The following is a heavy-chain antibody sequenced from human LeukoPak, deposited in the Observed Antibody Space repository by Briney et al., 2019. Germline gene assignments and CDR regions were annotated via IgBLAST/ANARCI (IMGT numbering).Heavy chain of an antibody. Sequence: SETLSLTCTVSGGSISSYYWSWIRQPPGKGLEWIGYIYYSGSTNYNPSLKSRVTISVDTSKNQFSLKLSAVTAADTAVYYCARAGYYDSSGYYYWGQGTLVTVSS. J-gene: IGHJ4*02. CDR3: ARAGYYDSSGYYY. CDR2: IYYSGST. V-gene: IGHV4-59*01. D-gene: IGHD3-22*01. CDR1: GGSISSYY.